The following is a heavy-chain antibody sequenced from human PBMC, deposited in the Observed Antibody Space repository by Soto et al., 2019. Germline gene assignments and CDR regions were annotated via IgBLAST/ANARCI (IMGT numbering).Heavy chain of an antibody. Sequence: QVQLVESGGGVVQPGRSLRLSCAASGFTFSSYGMHWVRQAPGKGLEWVAVISYDGSNKYYADSVKGRFTISRDNSKNTLYLQMNSLRAEDTAVYYCANLNPLGIPYWGQGTLVTVSS. CDR1: GFTFSSYG. D-gene: IGHD7-27*01. CDR3: ANLNPLGIPY. CDR2: ISYDGSNK. J-gene: IGHJ4*02. V-gene: IGHV3-30*18.